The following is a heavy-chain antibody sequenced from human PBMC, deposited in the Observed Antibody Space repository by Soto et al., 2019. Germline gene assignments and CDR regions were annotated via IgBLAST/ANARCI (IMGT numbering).Heavy chain of an antibody. V-gene: IGHV1-18*01. Sequence: ASVKVSCKASGYTFTSYGISWVRQAPGQGLEWMGWISAYNGNTNYAQKLQGRVTMTTDTSTSTAYMELRSLRSDDTAVYYCARLLVNYYYYYGMDVWGQGTTVTVSS. CDR1: GYTFTSYG. CDR3: ARLLVNYYYYYGMDV. D-gene: IGHD6-13*01. CDR2: ISAYNGNT. J-gene: IGHJ6*02.